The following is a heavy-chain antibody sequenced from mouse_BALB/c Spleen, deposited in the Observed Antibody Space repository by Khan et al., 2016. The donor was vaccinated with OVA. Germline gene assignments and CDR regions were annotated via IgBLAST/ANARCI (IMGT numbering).Heavy chain of an antibody. Sequence: QVQLKQSGAELMKPGASVKISCKATAYTFSSYWIEWVKQRPGHGLEWIGEILPGSGSTNYNEKFKGKATFTADTSSNTAYMQLSSLTSEDSAVYYCARQFGLAYWGQGTLVTVSA. CDR1: AYTFSSYW. J-gene: IGHJ3*01. D-gene: IGHD3-1*01. CDR3: ARQFGLAY. V-gene: IGHV1-9*01. CDR2: ILPGSGST.